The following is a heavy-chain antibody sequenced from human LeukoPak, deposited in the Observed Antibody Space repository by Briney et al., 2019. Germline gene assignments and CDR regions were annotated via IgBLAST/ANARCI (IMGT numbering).Heavy chain of an antibody. J-gene: IGHJ5*02. CDR1: GFTFSSYW. V-gene: IGHV3-7*01. CDR3: ARDGSVVVGNWFDP. Sequence: GGSLRLSCAASGFTFSSYWMSWVRQAPGKGLKWVANIKQDGSEKYYVDSVKGRFTISRDNAKNSLYLQMNSLRAEDTAVYYCARDGSVVVGNWFDPWGQGTLVTVSS. CDR2: IKQDGSEK. D-gene: IGHD2-21*01.